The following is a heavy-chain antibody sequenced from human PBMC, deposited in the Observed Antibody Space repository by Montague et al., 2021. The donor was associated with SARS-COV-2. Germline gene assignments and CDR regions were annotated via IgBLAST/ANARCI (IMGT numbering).Heavy chain of an antibody. J-gene: IGHJ6*02. CDR2: IYYSGST. Sequence: TLSLTWTVSGGSISSGGYYWSWIRQHPGKGLEWIGYIYYSGSTNYNPSLKSRLTISVDTSKNHFSLKLSSVTAADTAVYYCARGEGVMVYVYGMDVWGQGTTVTVSS. V-gene: IGHV4-31*02. CDR3: ARGEGVMVYVYGMDV. D-gene: IGHD2-8*01. CDR1: GGSISSGGYY.